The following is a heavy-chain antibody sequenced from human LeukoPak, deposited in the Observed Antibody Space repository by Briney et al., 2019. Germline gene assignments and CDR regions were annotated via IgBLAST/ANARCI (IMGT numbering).Heavy chain of an antibody. CDR1: GFTFNSYS. J-gene: IGHJ4*02. CDR2: ISSSSSYI. CDR3: ARDPTMVTGHY. V-gene: IGHV3-21*01. Sequence: GGSLRLSCAASGFTFNSYSMNWVRQAPGKGLEWVSSISSSSSYIYYADSVKGRFTISRDNAKNSLYLQMNSLRAEDTAVYYCARDPTMVTGHYWGQGTLVTVSS. D-gene: IGHD5-18*01.